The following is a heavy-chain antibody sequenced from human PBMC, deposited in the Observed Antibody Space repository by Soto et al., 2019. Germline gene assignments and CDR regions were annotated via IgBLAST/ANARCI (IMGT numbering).Heavy chain of an antibody. V-gene: IGHV5-10-1*01. CDR3: ASSPRGYCSSTSCRELGNYYGMDV. CDR1: GYSFTSYW. Sequence: GESLKISYKGSGYSFTSYWISWVRQMPGKDLEWKERIDPSDSYTNYSPSFQGHVTISADKSISTAYLQWSSLKASDTAMYYCASSPRGYCSSTSCRELGNYYGMDVWGQGTTVTVS. J-gene: IGHJ6*02. D-gene: IGHD2-2*01. CDR2: IDPSDSYT.